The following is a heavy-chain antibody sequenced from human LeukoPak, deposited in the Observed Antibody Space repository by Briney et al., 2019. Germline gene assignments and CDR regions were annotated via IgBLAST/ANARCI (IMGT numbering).Heavy chain of an antibody. CDR1: GFTFSSYW. V-gene: IGHV3-7*01. J-gene: IGHJ4*02. CDR2: IKQDGSEK. Sequence: GGSLRLSCAASGFTFSSYWMSWVRQAPGKGLGWVANIKQDGSEKYYVDSVKGRFTISRDNAKNSLYLQMNSLRAEDTAVYYCARSPLMSTYYYDSSGYYYDDYWGQGTLVTVSS. CDR3: ARSPLMSTYYYDSSGYYYDDY. D-gene: IGHD3-22*01.